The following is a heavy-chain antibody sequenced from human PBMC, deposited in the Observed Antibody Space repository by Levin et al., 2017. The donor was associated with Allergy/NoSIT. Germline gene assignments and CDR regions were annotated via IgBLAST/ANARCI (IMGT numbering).Heavy chain of an antibody. CDR3: ARDGKYSSSVYYYGMDV. Sequence: PGGSLRLSCAASGFTFSSYSMNWVRQAPGKGLEWVSSISSSSSYIYYADSVKGRFTISRDNAKNSLYLQMNSLRAEDTAVYYCARDGKYSSSVYYYGMDVWGQGTTVTVSS. J-gene: IGHJ6*02. D-gene: IGHD6-6*01. CDR2: ISSSSSYI. V-gene: IGHV3-21*01. CDR1: GFTFSSYS.